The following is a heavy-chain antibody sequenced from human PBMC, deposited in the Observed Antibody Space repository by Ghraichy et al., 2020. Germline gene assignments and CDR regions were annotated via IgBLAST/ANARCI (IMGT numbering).Heavy chain of an antibody. J-gene: IGHJ2*01. CDR2: INPNSGGT. V-gene: IGHV1-2*04. CDR1: GYTFTGYY. D-gene: IGHD3-22*01. Sequence: ASVKVSCKASGYTFTGYYMHWVRQAPGQGLEWMGWINPNSGGTNYAQKFQGWVTMTRDTSISTAYMELSRLRSDDTAVYYCARDRGYYDSSGYPNWYFDLWGRGTLVTVSS. CDR3: ARDRGYYDSSGYPNWYFDL.